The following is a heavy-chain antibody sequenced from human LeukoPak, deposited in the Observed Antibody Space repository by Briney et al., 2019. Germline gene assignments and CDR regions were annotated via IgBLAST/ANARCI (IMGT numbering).Heavy chain of an antibody. V-gene: IGHV1-8*01. CDR2: MNPNSGNT. CDR1: GCTFTSYD. D-gene: IGHD4-17*01. J-gene: IGHJ4*02. Sequence: GASVKVSCKASGCTFTSYDINWVRQATGQGLEWMGWMNPNSGNTGYAQKFQGRVTMTRNTSISTAYMELSSLRSEDTAVYYCARGLGRLRRPGGDYRGQGTLVTVSS. CDR3: ARGLGRLRRPGGDY.